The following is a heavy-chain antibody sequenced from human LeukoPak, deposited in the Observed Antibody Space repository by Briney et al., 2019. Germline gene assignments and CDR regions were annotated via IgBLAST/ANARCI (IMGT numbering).Heavy chain of an antibody. Sequence: GGSLRLSRAASGFTFSSYAMSWVRQAPGKGLEWVSAISGSGGSTYYADSVKGRFTISRDNSKNTLYLQMNSLRAEDTAVYYCGKADSITIFGGAHNWGQGTLVTVSS. CDR1: GFTFSSYA. CDR2: ISGSGGST. D-gene: IGHD3-3*01. V-gene: IGHV3-23*01. CDR3: GKADSITIFGGAHN. J-gene: IGHJ4*02.